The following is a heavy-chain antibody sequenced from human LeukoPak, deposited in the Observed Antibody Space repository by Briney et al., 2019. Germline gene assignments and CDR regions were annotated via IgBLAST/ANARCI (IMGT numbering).Heavy chain of an antibody. CDR3: ARYCRTSSCSSYSYYGMDV. CDR1: GFTFSSYW. V-gene: IGHV3-23*01. D-gene: IGHD2-2*01. Sequence: PGGSLRLSCAASGFTFSSYWMYWVRQAPGKGLEWVSAISGSGGNTYHADSVKGRFTISRDNSKNTLFLQMNGLRGGDTAQYYCARYCRTSSCSSYSYYGMDVWGQGTTVTVSS. CDR2: ISGSGGNT. J-gene: IGHJ6*02.